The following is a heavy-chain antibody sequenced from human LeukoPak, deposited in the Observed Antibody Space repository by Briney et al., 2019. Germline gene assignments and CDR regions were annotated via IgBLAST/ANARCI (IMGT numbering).Heavy chain of an antibody. V-gene: IGHV1-46*01. Sequence: ASVKVSCKASGYTFTSYYMHWVRQAPGQGLEWMGIINPSGGSTSYAQKFQGRVTMTRDTSISTAYMELSRLRSDDTAVYYCARQYKYSSSSEENYYYYYMDVWGKGTTVTVSS. CDR2: INPSGGST. D-gene: IGHD6-6*01. CDR1: GYTFTSYY. J-gene: IGHJ6*03. CDR3: ARQYKYSSSSEENYYYYYMDV.